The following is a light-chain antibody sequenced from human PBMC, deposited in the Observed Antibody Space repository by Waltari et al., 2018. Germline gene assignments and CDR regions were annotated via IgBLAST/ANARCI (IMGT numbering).Light chain of an antibody. Sequence: QSALTQPASVSGAPGQSIAISCTGTSSDVVGSDYGSWYQHHPGKASNVLIDDVPKRPSGVSARCSGSKSGNTASLTISGLQADDEADFFCASYTSTSTWVVGGGTKLTVL. CDR3: ASYTSTSTWV. CDR2: DVP. CDR1: SSDVVGSDY. J-gene: IGLJ3*02. V-gene: IGLV2-14*03.